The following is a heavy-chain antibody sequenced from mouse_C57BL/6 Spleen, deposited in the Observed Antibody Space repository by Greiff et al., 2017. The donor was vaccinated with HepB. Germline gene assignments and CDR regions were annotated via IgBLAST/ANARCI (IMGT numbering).Heavy chain of an antibody. CDR2: IIPNNGDT. J-gene: IGHJ2*01. V-gene: IGHV1-26*01. CDR1: GYTFTDYY. Sequence: EVQLQQSGPELVKPGASVKISCKASGYTFTDYYMNWVKQSHGKSLEWIGDIIPNNGDTSYNQKLKGKATLTVDKSSSTAYRGLRSLTSEDSAVYYCERRDFLGYFDYWGQGTTLTVSS. CDR3: ERRDFLGYFDY.